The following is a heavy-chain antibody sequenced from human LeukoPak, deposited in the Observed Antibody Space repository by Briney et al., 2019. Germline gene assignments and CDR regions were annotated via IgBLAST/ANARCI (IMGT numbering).Heavy chain of an antibody. CDR1: GGSFSGYY. V-gene: IGHV4-34*01. D-gene: IGHD1-26*01. Sequence: PSETLPLTCAVYGGSFSGYYWSWIRQPPGKGLEWIGEINHSGSTNYNPSLKSRVTISVDTSKNQFSLKLSSVTAADTAVYYCARRRWGPLGYWGQGTLVTVSS. CDR3: ARRRWGPLGY. CDR2: INHSGST. J-gene: IGHJ4*02.